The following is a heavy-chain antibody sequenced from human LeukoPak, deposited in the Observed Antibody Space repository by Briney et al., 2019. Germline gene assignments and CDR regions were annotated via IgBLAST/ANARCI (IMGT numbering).Heavy chain of an antibody. D-gene: IGHD3-16*01. CDR2: INPNGGGT. CDR3: VGPHLAY. Sequence: ASVKVSCKASGYTXTGYYVHWVRQAPGQGLEWMGWINPNGGGTNFAQKFHGRLTMTRDTSISTAYMELSGLRSDDTAVYYCVGPHLAYWGQGTLVTVSS. J-gene: IGHJ4*02. CDR1: GYTXTGYY. V-gene: IGHV1-2*02.